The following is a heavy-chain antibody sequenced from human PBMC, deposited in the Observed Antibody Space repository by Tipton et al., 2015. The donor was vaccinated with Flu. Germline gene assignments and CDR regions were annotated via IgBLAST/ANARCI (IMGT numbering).Heavy chain of an antibody. CDR2: INQDESEK. CDR3: TRALDY. CDR1: GFTFSDYW. J-gene: IGHJ4*02. V-gene: IGHV3-7*01. Sequence: SLRLSCAASGFTFSDYWMDWVRQAPGKGLEWVANINQDESEKYSVDSVKGRFTISRDNAKNSLYLQMNILRAEDTAVYYCTRALDYWGQGTPVTVSS.